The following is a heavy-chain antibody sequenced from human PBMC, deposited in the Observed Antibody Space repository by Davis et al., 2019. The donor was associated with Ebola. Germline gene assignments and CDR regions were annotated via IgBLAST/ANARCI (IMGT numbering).Heavy chain of an antibody. V-gene: IGHV5-51*01. CDR1: GYSFTTYW. CDR2: IYPGDSDT. CDR3: ARQGGGSGRLTSFDS. J-gene: IGHJ4*02. D-gene: IGHD1-26*01. Sequence: GESLKISCKGSGYSFTTYWIAWVRQPPAKGLEWMGIIYPGDSDTRYSRSFQGQVTLSADKSIATAYLQWRSLKASDTAIYYCARQGGGSGRLTSFDSWGQGTLVTVSS.